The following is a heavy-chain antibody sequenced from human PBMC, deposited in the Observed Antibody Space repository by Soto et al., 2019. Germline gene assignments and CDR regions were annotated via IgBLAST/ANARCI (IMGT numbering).Heavy chain of an antibody. J-gene: IGHJ4*02. CDR2: INPNSGGT. D-gene: IGHD3-3*01. CDR3: ARGPRAHYDFWSGYYSPASRMDY. Sequence: ASVKVSCKASGYTFTGYYMHWVQQAPGQGLEWMGWINPNSGGTNYAQKFQGWVTMTRDTSISTAYMELSRLRSDDTAVYYCARGPRAHYDFWSGYYSPASRMDYWGQGTLVTVSS. CDR1: GYTFTGYY. V-gene: IGHV1-2*04.